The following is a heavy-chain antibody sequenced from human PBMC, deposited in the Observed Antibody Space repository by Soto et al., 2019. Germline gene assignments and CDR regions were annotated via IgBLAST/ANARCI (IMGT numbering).Heavy chain of an antibody. D-gene: IGHD6-6*01. CDR1: GGTFSSYA. Sequence: QVQLVQSGAEVKKPGSSVKVSCKASGGTFSSYAISWVRQAPGQGLEWMGGIIPIFGTANYAQKFQGRVTITADKSTSTAYMELSSLGSEDTAVDYCARAEVAASPFDYWGQGTLVTVSS. CDR2: IIPIFGTA. CDR3: ARAEVAASPFDY. V-gene: IGHV1-69*06. J-gene: IGHJ4*02.